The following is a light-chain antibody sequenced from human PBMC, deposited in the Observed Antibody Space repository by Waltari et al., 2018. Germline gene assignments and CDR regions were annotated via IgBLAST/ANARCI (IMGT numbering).Light chain of an antibody. J-gene: IGLJ3*02. CDR2: DVS. V-gene: IGLV2-14*01. CDR1: NSAVGPYNY. CDR3: SSYTSSSTLV. Sequence: QSALTQPASVSGSPGQWITISCTGSNSAVGPYNYVSCYQQHPGKAPKLMIYDVSKRPSGVSDRFSGSKSGNTASLTISGLQAEDEADYYCSSYTSSSTLVFGGGTKVTVL.